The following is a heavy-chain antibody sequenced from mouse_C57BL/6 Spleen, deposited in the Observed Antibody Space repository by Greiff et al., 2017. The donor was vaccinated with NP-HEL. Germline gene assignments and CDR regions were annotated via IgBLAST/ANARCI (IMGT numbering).Heavy chain of an antibody. D-gene: IGHD1-1*01. Sequence: EVKLMESGEGLVKPGGSLKLSCAASGFTFSSYAMSWVRQTPEKRLEWVAYISSGGDYIYYADTVKGRFTISRDNARNTLYLQMSSLKSEDTAMYYCTREGGSSYEGYFDVWGTGTTVTVAS. V-gene: IGHV5-9-1*02. J-gene: IGHJ1*03. CDR3: TREGGSSYEGYFDV. CDR1: GFTFSSYA. CDR2: ISSGGDYI.